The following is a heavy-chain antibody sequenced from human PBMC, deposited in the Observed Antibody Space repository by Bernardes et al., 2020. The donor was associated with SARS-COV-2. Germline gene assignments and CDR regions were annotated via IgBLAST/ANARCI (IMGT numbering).Heavy chain of an antibody. CDR3: ASVTWSQYDDFDI. CDR2: INPSGSGT. D-gene: IGHD3-3*01. J-gene: IGHJ3*02. V-gene: IGHV1-2*02. CDR1: GFTFTDYY. Sequence: ASMKVSCKASGFTFTDYYLHWVRQAPGQGLEWMGWINPSGSGTNYAQKFQGRVTMTRDTSISTAYMELSRLNSDDTAVYYCASVTWSQYDDFDIWGQGTPVTVSS.